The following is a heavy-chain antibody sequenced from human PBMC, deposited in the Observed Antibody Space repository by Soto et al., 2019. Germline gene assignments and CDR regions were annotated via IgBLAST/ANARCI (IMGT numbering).Heavy chain of an antibody. D-gene: IGHD6-13*01. CDR3: ARGGTYRYSSSWYGGGFDY. V-gene: IGHV4-34*01. CDR1: GGSFSGYY. Sequence: QVQLQQWGAGLLKPSETLSLTCAVYGGSFSGYYWSWIRQPPGKGLEWIGEINHSGSTNYNPSLKSRVTISVDTSKNQFSLKLSSVTAADPAVYYCARGGTYRYSSSWYGGGFDYWGQGTLVTVSS. J-gene: IGHJ4*02. CDR2: INHSGST.